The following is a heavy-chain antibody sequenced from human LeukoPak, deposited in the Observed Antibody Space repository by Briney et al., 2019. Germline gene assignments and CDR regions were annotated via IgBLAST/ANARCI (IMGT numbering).Heavy chain of an antibody. J-gene: IGHJ3*02. CDR1: GFTFSSYS. CDR3: ARARRYNWKLDAFDI. V-gene: IGHV3-48*01. D-gene: IGHD1-20*01. CDR2: IGTGGGTK. Sequence: PGGSLRLSCAASGFTFSSYSMNWVRQAPGKGLEWVSYIGTGGGTKDYADSVKGRFTISRDNAENSVSLQMNSLRAEDTAVYYCARARRYNWKLDAFDIWGQGTVVIVSS.